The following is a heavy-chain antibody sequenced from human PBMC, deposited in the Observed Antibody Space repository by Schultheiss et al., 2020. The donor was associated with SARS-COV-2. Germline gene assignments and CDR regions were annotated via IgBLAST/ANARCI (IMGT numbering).Heavy chain of an antibody. J-gene: IGHJ6*03. CDR2: IYYSGST. Sequence: SETLSLTCTVSGGSISSYYWSWIRQPPGKGLEWIGYIYYSGSTYYNPSLKSRVTISVDTSKNQFSLKLSSVTAADTAVYYCARDSGGIAARTYYYYYMDVWGKGTTVTVSS. V-gene: IGHV4-59*01. CDR3: ARDSGGIAARTYYYYYMDV. CDR1: GGSISSYY. D-gene: IGHD6-6*01.